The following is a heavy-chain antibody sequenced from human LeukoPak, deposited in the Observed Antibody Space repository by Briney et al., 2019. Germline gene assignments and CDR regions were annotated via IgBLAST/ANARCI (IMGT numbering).Heavy chain of an antibody. Sequence: SQTLSLTCAISGDSVSSNSAAWNWIRQSPSRGLEWLGRTYYRSKWYNDYAVSVKSRITINPDTSKNQFSLQLSSVTPEDTAVYYCARGLRTITIFGVVKGAWFDPWGQGTLVTVSS. CDR3: ARGLRTITIFGVVKGAWFDP. V-gene: IGHV6-1*01. J-gene: IGHJ5*02. D-gene: IGHD3-3*01. CDR2: TYYRSKWYN. CDR1: GDSVSSNSAA.